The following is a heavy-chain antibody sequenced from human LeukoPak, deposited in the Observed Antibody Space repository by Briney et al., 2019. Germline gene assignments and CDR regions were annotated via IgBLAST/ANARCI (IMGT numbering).Heavy chain of an antibody. Sequence: PGGSLRLSCAASGFTFSSYAMSWVRQAPGKGLEWVSAISGSGGSTYYADSVKGRFTISRDNSRNPLYLQMNSLRGEDAAVYSCARGGIPTGRYYYFYYMDVWGKGTAVTVSS. CDR3: ARGGIPTGRYYYFYYMDV. D-gene: IGHD3-10*01. J-gene: IGHJ6*03. CDR1: GFTFSSYA. V-gene: IGHV3-23*01. CDR2: ISGSGGST.